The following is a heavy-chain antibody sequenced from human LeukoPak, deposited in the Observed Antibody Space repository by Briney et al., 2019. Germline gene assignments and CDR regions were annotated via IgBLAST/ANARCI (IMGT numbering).Heavy chain of an antibody. CDR1: GFTVSSAY. D-gene: IGHD3-10*01. J-gene: IGHJ6*02. CDR3: AKESNGSGSYGFWVIYYYYGMDV. Sequence: GGSLRLSCAASGFTVSSAYMSWVRQAPGTGLEWVSVIYSGGNTYYADSVKGRFTISRDNSKNTLYLQMNSLRAEDTAVYYCAKESNGSGSYGFWVIYYYYGMDVWGQGTTVTVSS. CDR2: IYSGGNT. V-gene: IGHV3-53*05.